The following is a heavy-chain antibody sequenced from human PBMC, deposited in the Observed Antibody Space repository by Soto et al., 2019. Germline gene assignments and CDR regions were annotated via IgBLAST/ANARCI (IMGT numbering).Heavy chain of an antibody. CDR1: GGSISSGGYS. CDR3: ARARGATSLGY. J-gene: IGHJ4*02. D-gene: IGHD1-26*01. Sequence: TLSLTCAVSGGSISSGGYSWSWIRQPPGKGLEWIGYIYHSGSSYYNPSLKRRVTISVDRSKNQFSLKLSSVTAEDPAVYYCARARGATSLGYWGQGTLVTVSS. CDR2: IYHSGSS. V-gene: IGHV4-30-2*01.